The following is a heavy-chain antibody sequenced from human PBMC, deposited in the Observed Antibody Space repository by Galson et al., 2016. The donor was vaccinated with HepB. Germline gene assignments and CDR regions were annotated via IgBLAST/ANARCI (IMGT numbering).Heavy chain of an antibody. CDR2: INPNTGDT. CDR1: GYTFTGYF. J-gene: IGHJ4*02. CDR3: ARGTPSKLAVAFYFY. V-gene: IGHV1-2*06. Sequence: SVKVSCKASGYTFTGYFMYWVRQAPGQGLEWMGQINPNTGDTKYAQKFQGRVTMTRDTSTNTLYMDLRRLRFDDTAVYYCARGTPSKLAVAFYFYWGQGTRVTVSS. D-gene: IGHD6-19*01.